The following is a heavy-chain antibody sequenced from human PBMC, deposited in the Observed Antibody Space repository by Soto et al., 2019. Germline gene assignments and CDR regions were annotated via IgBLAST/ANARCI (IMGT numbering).Heavy chain of an antibody. D-gene: IGHD4-17*01. J-gene: IGHJ4*02. V-gene: IGHV3-74*01. CDR2: INSDGSST. Sequence: PGGSLRLSCAASGFTFSSYWMHWVRQAPGKGLVWVSRINSDGSSTSYADSVKGRFTISRDNAKNTLYLQMNSLRAEDTAVYYCERGSRHLNGDYVGWGQGTLVTVSS. CDR1: GFTFSSYW. CDR3: ERGSRHLNGDYVG.